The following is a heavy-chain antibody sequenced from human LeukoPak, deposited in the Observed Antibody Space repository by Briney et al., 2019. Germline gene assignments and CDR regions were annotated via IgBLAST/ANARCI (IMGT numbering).Heavy chain of an antibody. CDR2: VSYIGST. Sequence: PSETLSLTRTVSGGSMSSHYWSWIRQPPGKGLEWLGYVSYIGSTNYSPSLKSRVTISVDTSKNQFSLRLSSVTAADTAVYFCAGDQLALNALNIWGQGTMVSVSS. CDR3: AGDQLALNALNI. CDR1: GGSMSSHY. J-gene: IGHJ3*02. V-gene: IGHV4-59*11. D-gene: IGHD1-1*01.